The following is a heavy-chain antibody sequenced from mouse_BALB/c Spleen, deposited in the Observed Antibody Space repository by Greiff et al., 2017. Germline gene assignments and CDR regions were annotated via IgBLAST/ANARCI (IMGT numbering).Heavy chain of an antibody. CDR2: IWAGGST. V-gene: IGHV2-9*02. CDR3: ARDPHYYGSYAMDY. CDR1: GFSLTSYG. D-gene: IGHD1-2*01. Sequence: VMLVESGPGLVAPSQSLSITCTVSGFSLTSYGVHWVRQPPGKGLEWLGVIWAGGSTNYNSALMSRLSISKDNSKSQVFLKMNSLQTDDTAMYYCARDPHYYGSYAMDYWGQGTSVTVSS. J-gene: IGHJ4*01.